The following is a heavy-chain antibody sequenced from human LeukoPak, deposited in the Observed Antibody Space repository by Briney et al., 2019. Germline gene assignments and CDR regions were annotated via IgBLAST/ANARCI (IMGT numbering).Heavy chain of an antibody. V-gene: IGHV3-48*04. D-gene: IGHD3-3*01. CDR1: GFTFSSYS. Sequence: PGGSLRLSCAASGFTFSSYSMNWVRQAPGKGLEWVSYISSSSSSIYYADSVKGRFTISRDNAKNSLYLQMNSLRAEDTAVYYCARDSESITIFGVVSYYCYMDVWGKGTTVTVSS. CDR2: ISSSSSSI. J-gene: IGHJ6*03. CDR3: ARDSESITIFGVVSYYCYMDV.